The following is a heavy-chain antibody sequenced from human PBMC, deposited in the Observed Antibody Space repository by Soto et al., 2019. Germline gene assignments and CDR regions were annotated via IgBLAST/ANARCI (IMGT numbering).Heavy chain of an antibody. J-gene: IGHJ6*03. Sequence: ASVKVSCKASGYTFTSYDINWVRQATGQGLEWMGWMNPNSGNTGYAQKFQGRVTMTRNTSISTAYMELSSLRSEDTAVYYCARGLVYCTNGVRLIPRPYYYYYMDVWGKGTTVTVSS. CDR2: MNPNSGNT. CDR3: ARGLVYCTNGVRLIPRPYYYYYMDV. D-gene: IGHD2-8*01. V-gene: IGHV1-8*01. CDR1: GYTFTSYD.